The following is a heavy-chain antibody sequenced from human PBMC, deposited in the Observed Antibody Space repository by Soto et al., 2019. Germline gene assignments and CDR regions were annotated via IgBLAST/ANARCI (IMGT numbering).Heavy chain of an antibody. D-gene: IGHD3-3*01. J-gene: IGHJ5*02. Sequence: ASVKVSFKASGYTFTSYGISWVRQAPGQGLEWMGWISAYNGNTNYAQKLQGRVTMTTDTSTSTAYMELRSLRSDDTAVYYCARDLDPASFWSGYPNWFDPWGQGTLVTVSS. CDR3: ARDLDPASFWSGYPNWFDP. CDR2: ISAYNGNT. CDR1: GYTFTSYG. V-gene: IGHV1-18*01.